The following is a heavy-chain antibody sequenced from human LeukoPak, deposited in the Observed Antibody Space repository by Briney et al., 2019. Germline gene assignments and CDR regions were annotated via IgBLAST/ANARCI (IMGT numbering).Heavy chain of an antibody. CDR1: GVPIRTYY. J-gene: IGHJ4*02. CDR2: IYHTGST. Sequence: PSETLSLTCSVSGVPIRTYYWTWFRQPPGKGLEWIGYIYHTGSTNYNPSLKSRVTLSIDTSRSQFSLRLTSVTAADTAVCYCANYDGAPRSWGQGTPVTVSS. V-gene: IGHV4-59*08. D-gene: IGHD3-16*01. CDR3: ANYDGAPRS.